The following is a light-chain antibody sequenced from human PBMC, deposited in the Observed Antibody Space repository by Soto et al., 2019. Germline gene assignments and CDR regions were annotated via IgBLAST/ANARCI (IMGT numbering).Light chain of an antibody. CDR3: QQYNSYPYS. V-gene: IGKV1-5*01. CDR1: QTISSW. Sequence: DIQMTQSPSTLSASVGDRVTITCRASQTISSWLAWYQQTPGQAPKLLIYDASSLESGVPSRFSGSGSGTEFTLTISSLQPDDFGTYYCQQYNSYPYSFGHGTKVQI. CDR2: DAS. J-gene: IGKJ2*01.